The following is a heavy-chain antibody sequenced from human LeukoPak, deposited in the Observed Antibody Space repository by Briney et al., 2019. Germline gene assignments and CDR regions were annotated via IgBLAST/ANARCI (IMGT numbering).Heavy chain of an antibody. CDR3: AGAQRAYCDGGSCRYFFDY. Sequence: ASVKVSCKASGYTFTNNDINWVRQATGQGLEWMGWMNPNSGNTGYAQKFQGRVTMTRDTSRGTAYMELSSLRSEDTAVYYCAGAQRAYCDGGSCRYFFDYWGQGTLVTVSS. V-gene: IGHV1-8*01. D-gene: IGHD2-15*01. CDR1: GYTFTNND. CDR2: MNPNSGNT. J-gene: IGHJ4*02.